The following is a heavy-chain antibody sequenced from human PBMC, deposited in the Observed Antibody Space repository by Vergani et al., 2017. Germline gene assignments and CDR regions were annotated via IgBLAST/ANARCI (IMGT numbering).Heavy chain of an antibody. J-gene: IGHJ4*02. CDR2: IYTSGST. V-gene: IGHV4-61*02. CDR3: ARDSGVVTSYDY. D-gene: IGHD4-23*01. CDR1: GGSISSGSYY. Sequence: QVQLQESGPGLVKPSQTLSLTCTVSGGSISSGSYYWSWIRQPAGKGLEWIGRIYTSGSTNYNPSLKSRVTRSVDTSKNQFSLKLSSVTAADTAVYYCARDSGVVTSYDYWGQGTLVTVSS.